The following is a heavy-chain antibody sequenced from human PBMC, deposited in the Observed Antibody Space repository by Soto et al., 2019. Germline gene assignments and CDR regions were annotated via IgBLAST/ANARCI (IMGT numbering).Heavy chain of an antibody. J-gene: IGHJ5*02. V-gene: IGHV4-39*01. D-gene: IGHD2-21*02. Sequence: QLQLQESGPGLVKPSETLSLTCTVSGGSISSSSYYWGWIRQPPGKGLEWIGRIYYSGSTYYNPSLKRRVTISVDTSKNQFSLKLSSVTAADTAVYYCARHLPYCGGDCYSGFDPWGQGTLVTVSS. CDR3: ARHLPYCGGDCYSGFDP. CDR1: GGSISSSSYY. CDR2: IYYSGST.